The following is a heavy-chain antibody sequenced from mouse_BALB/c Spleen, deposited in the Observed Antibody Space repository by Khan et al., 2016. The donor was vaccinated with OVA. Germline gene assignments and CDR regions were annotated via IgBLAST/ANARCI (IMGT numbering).Heavy chain of an antibody. Sequence: EVELVESGGDLVKPGGSLKLSCAASGFTFSSYSMSWVRQTPDKRLEWVASISSDGDYTYYPDSVKGRFTISRDKAKNTLYLQMSSLKSEDTAMYYCASHLTGSCAYWGQGTLVTVSA. CDR1: GFTFSSYS. CDR3: ASHLTGSCAY. D-gene: IGHD4-1*01. CDR2: ISSDGDYT. J-gene: IGHJ3*01. V-gene: IGHV5-6*01.